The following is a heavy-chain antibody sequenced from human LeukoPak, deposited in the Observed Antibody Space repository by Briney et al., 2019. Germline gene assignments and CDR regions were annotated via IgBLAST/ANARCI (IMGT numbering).Heavy chain of an antibody. J-gene: IGHJ3*02. V-gene: IGHV1-2*02. D-gene: IGHD2-21*01. Sequence: GASVRVSCKASGYSFTDYYIHWVRQAPGEGLEWMGWINPHSGDPDYAQKFQGRVTMTRDPSTSTVYMELSSLRSEDTAVYYCARDRRLIGAFDIWGQGTMVTVSS. CDR1: GYSFTDYY. CDR2: INPHSGDP. CDR3: ARDRRLIGAFDI.